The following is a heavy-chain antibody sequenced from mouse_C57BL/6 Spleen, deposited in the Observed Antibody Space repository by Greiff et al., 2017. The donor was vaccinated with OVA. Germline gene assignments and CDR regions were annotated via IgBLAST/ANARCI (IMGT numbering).Heavy chain of an antibody. Sequence: VQLQQSGAELVRPGSSVKLSCKASGYTFTSYWMHWVKQRPIQGLEWIGNIDPSDSETHYNQKFKDKATLTVDKSSSTAYMQLSSLTSEDSAVYYCAREGYGSSYENFDYWGQGTTLTVSS. V-gene: IGHV1-52*01. CDR2: IDPSDSET. J-gene: IGHJ2*01. D-gene: IGHD1-1*01. CDR1: GYTFTSYW. CDR3: AREGYGSSYENFDY.